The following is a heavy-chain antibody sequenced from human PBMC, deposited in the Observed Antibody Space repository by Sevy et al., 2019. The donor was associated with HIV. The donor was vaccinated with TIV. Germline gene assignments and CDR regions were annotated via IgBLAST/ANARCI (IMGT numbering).Heavy chain of an antibody. CDR3: ARANSSGWPQYYFDY. J-gene: IGHJ4*02. D-gene: IGHD6-19*01. CDR1: GGTFSSYA. CDR2: IIPIFGTA. Sequence: ASVKVSCKASGGTFSSYAISWVRQAPGQGLEWMGGIIPIFGTANYAQKFQGRVTITADKSTSTANMELRSLRSEETAVYYCARANSSGWPQYYFDYWGQGTLVTVSS. V-gene: IGHV1-69*06.